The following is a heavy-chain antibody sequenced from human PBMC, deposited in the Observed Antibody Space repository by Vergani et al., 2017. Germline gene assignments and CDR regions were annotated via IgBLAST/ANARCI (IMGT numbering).Heavy chain of an antibody. D-gene: IGHD5-18*01. V-gene: IGHV4-34*01. CDR1: GGSFSGYY. CDR2: INHSGST. CDR3: ARGSRGYSYGYVVGVLYFDY. Sequence: QVQLQQWGAGLLKPSETLSLTCAVYGGSFSGYYWSWIRQPPGKGLEWVWEINHSGSTNYNPPLKSRVTISLDTSKNQFSLTLSSVTAAGTAVYYWARGSRGYSYGYVVGVLYFDYWGQGTLVTVSS. J-gene: IGHJ4*02.